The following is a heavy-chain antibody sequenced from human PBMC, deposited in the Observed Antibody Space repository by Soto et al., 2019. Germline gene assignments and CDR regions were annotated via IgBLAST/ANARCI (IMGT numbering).Heavy chain of an antibody. D-gene: IGHD3-16*01. CDR3: AKWHTYNYDSLAFSGFDC. V-gene: IGHV3-23*01. CDR1: VFTFSSYA. J-gene: IGHJ4*02. Sequence: GGSLRPSCVAPVFTFSSYAMTWVRQAPGKGLEWVSAISGGDGSPSYADSVKGRFTISRDNSKNTLYLHMNSLRADDTAAYYCAKWHTYNYDSLAFSGFDCWGQGTQVTVS. CDR2: ISGGDGSP.